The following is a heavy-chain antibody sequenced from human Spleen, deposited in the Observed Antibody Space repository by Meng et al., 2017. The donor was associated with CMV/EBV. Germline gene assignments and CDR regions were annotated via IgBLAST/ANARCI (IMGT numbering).Heavy chain of an antibody. V-gene: IGHV4-30-4*08. CDR2: IYYSGST. CDR3: ARLNYGSGSPVPYYFDY. D-gene: IGHD3-10*01. J-gene: IGHJ4*02. CDR1: GGSISSGDYY. Sequence: GPELVTSSHPLSLICSVSGGSISSGDYYWSLIRQPTGKGLEWIGYIYYSGSTYYNPSLKSRVTISVDTSKNQFSLKLSSVTAADTAVYYCARLNYGSGSPVPYYFDYWGQGTLVTVSS.